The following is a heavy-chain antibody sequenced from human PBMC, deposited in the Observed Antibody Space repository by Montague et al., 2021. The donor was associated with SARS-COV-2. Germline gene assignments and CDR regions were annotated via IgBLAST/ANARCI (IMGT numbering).Heavy chain of an antibody. V-gene: IGHV3-23*01. CDR3: ARALGSNWYGLGDMDF. CDR1: GFTFNGYA. CDR2: ISSGGDSP. D-gene: IGHD6-13*01. J-gene: IGHJ6*03. Sequence: SLRLSCAASGFTFNGYALAWVRQAPGKGLEWVSNISSGGDSPYYPYSXXVKFPISRDNSKNTLSLQLDSVRAEDRDVSLCARALGSNWYGLGDMDFWGKGTTVTVSS.